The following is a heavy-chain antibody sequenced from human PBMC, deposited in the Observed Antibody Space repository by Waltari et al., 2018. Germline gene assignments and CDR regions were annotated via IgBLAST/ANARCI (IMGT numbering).Heavy chain of an antibody. CDR1: GFTFISYT. CDR3: ARDGGMYCSSTSCYYFDH. Sequence: QGQLVESGGGVVQPGRSLRLSCAASGFTFISYTMHWVRQAPGKGLEWVGVISYDGSNKYHADSVKGRFTISRDNSKNTLYLQMNSLRTEDTAVYYCARDGGMYCSSTSCYYFDHWGQGTLVTVSS. J-gene: IGHJ4*02. CDR2: ISYDGSNK. D-gene: IGHD2-2*01. V-gene: IGHV3-30*04.